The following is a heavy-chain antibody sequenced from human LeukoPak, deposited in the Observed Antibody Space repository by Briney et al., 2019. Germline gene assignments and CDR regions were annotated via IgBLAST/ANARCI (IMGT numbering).Heavy chain of an antibody. Sequence: SETLSLTCAVYGGSFSGYYWSWIRQPPGKGLEWIGEINHSGSTNYNPSLKSRVTISVDTSKNQFSLKLSSVTAADTAVYYCARRDVEMVTIRAYYFDYWGQGTLVTVSS. V-gene: IGHV4-34*01. CDR2: INHSGST. CDR3: ARRDVEMVTIRAYYFDY. J-gene: IGHJ4*02. CDR1: GGSFSGYY. D-gene: IGHD5-24*01.